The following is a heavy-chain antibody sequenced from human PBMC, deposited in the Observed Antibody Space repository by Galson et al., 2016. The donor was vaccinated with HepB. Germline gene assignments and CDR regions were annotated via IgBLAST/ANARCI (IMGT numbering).Heavy chain of an antibody. Sequence: SLRLSCAASGFSFSDYGMSWVRQAPGKGLERVSTISGGDYSTYYADSVKGRFTISRDNSKNTLDLQMNSLRAEDTAIYYCAKGLQYYSYALDVWGQGTTVTVSS. J-gene: IGHJ6*02. CDR1: GFSFSDYG. V-gene: IGHV3-23*01. CDR3: AKGLQYYSYALDV. CDR2: ISGGDYST.